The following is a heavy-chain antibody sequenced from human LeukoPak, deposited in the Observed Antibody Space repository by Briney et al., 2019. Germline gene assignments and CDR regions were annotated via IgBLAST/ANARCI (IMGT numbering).Heavy chain of an antibody. Sequence: SETLSLTCAVYGGSFSGCYWSWIRQPPGKGLEWIGEINHSGSTNYNPSLKSRVTISVDTSKNQFSLKLSSVTAADTAVYYCARGQGGYCSSTSCNWFDPWGQGTLVTVSS. D-gene: IGHD2-2*01. CDR2: INHSGST. V-gene: IGHV4-34*01. CDR3: ARGQGGYCSSTSCNWFDP. CDR1: GGSFSGCY. J-gene: IGHJ5*02.